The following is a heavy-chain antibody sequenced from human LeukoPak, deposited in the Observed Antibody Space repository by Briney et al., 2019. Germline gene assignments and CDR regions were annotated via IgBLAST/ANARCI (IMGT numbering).Heavy chain of an antibody. Sequence: SETLSLTCTVSGGSISSYYWSWIRQPAGKGLEWIGRIYTSGSTNYNPSLKSRVTMSVDTSKNQFSLNLSSVTAADTAVYYCARAPAGPPYYYMQVWGRGTTVTVSS. V-gene: IGHV4-4*07. CDR2: IYTSGST. CDR1: GGSISSYY. CDR3: ARAPAGPPYYYMQV. J-gene: IGHJ6*03.